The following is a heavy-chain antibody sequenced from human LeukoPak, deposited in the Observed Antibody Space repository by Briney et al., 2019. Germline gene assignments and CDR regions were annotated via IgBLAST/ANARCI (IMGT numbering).Heavy chain of an antibody. CDR1: GFTFSSYA. D-gene: IGHD3-22*01. Sequence: PGGSLRLSCAASGFTFSSYALSWVRQAPGKGLEWVSATSNGGGSTYYADSVKGRFTISRDNSRNTLYLQMNSLRAEDTAVYYCARSYDSSGYWDYWGQGTLVTVSS. V-gene: IGHV3-23*01. CDR3: ARSYDSSGYWDY. J-gene: IGHJ4*02. CDR2: TSNGGGST.